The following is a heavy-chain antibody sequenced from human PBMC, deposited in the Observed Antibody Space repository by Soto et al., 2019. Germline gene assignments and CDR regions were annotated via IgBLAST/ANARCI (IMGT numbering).Heavy chain of an antibody. J-gene: IGHJ3*02. CDR1: GGTFSSYT. Sequence: QVQLVQSGAEVKKPGSSVKVSCKASGGTFSSYTISWVRQAPGQGLEWMGRIIPILGIANYAKKFQGRVTITADKSTSTAYMELSSLRSEDTAVYYCARLIVGATTNAFDIWGQGTMVTVSS. CDR3: ARLIVGATTNAFDI. V-gene: IGHV1-69*02. CDR2: IIPILGIA. D-gene: IGHD1-26*01.